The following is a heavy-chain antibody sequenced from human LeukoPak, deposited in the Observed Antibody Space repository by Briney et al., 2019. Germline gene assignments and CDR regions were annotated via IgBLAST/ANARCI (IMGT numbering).Heavy chain of an antibody. CDR3: ARDSGRYYYYYMDV. D-gene: IGHD3-10*01. J-gene: IGHJ6*03. CDR2: IIPIFGTA. Sequence: SVKVSCKASGGTFSSYAISWVRQAPGQGLEWMGGIIPIFGTANYAQKFQGRVTITADESTSTAYMELSSLRFEDTAVCYCARDSGRYYYYYMDVWGKGTTVTISS. V-gene: IGHV1-69*13. CDR1: GGTFSSYA.